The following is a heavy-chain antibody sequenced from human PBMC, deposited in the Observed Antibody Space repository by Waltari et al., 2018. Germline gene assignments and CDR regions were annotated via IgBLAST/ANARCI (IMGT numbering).Heavy chain of an antibody. Sequence: DVQLLQSGGGLVKPGGSLRLSCTVSGPPFSQNTMAWVRQAPGKGLEWVSSINSGSIYMYYVDSVEGRFTISRDNAANTLYLQMNSLRAEDTAVYYCARETVTTDFDFWGQGTLVTVSS. J-gene: IGHJ4*02. D-gene: IGHD4-4*01. CDR2: INSGSIYM. CDR3: ARETVTTDFDF. V-gene: IGHV3-21*02. CDR1: GPPFSQNT.